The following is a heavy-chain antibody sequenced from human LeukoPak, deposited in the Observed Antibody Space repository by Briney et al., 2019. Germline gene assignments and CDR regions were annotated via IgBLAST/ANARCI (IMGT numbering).Heavy chain of an antibody. D-gene: IGHD3-22*01. V-gene: IGHV7-4-1*02. Sequence: ASVKVSCKASGYTFTSYAMNWVRQAPGQGLEWMGWINTNTGGPMYAQGFTGRFVFSLDTSVSTAYLQISGLKAEDTAVYYCARNFASSAYHWGQGTLVTVSS. CDR1: GYTFTSYA. J-gene: IGHJ5*02. CDR2: INTNTGGP. CDR3: ARNFASSAYH.